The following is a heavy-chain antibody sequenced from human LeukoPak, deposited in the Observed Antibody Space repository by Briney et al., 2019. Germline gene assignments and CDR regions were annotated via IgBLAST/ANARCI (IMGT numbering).Heavy chain of an antibody. Sequence: SETLSLTCTVSGGSISSGSYYWSWIRQPAGKGLEWIGRIYTSGSTNYNPSLKSRVTLSVDTSKNQFSLKLSSVTAADTAVYYCARGPGRRVVVAPNFDYWGQGTLVTVSS. V-gene: IGHV4-61*02. D-gene: IGHD2-15*01. J-gene: IGHJ4*02. CDR2: IYTSGST. CDR3: ARGPGRRVVVAPNFDY. CDR1: GGSISSGSYY.